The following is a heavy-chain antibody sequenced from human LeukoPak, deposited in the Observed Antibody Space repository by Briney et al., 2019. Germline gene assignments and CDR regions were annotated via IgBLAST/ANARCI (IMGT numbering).Heavy chain of an antibody. J-gene: IGHJ6*03. CDR2: IIPIFGTT. CDR3: ARADSSHYHSYYYMDV. D-gene: IGHD3/OR15-3a*01. V-gene: IGHV1-69*05. Sequence: ASVKVSCKTSGDTFNNYAISWVRQAPGQGLEWMGRIIPIFGTTNYAQRLKGRVTITTDASTSTVYMELSRLTSEDTAVYYCARADSSHYHSYYYMDVWGRGTTVTVSS. CDR1: GDTFNNYA.